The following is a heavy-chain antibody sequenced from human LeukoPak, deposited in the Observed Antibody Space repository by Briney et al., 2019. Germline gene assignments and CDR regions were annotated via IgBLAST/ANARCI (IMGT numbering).Heavy chain of an antibody. CDR2: IYTSGST. CDR3: ARGGAYYDSSGYYLGTFDP. V-gene: IGHV4-4*07. Sequence: SETLSLTCTVSGGSISSYYWSWIRQPAGKGLEWIGRIYTSGSTNYSPSLKSRVTMSVDTSKNQFSLKLSSVTAADTAVYYCARGGAYYDSSGYYLGTFDPWGQGTLVTVSS. CDR1: GGSISSYY. J-gene: IGHJ5*02. D-gene: IGHD3-22*01.